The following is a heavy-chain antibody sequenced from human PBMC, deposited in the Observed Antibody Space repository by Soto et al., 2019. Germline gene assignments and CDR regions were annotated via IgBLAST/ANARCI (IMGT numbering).Heavy chain of an antibody. CDR3: AECEDTPWYFDY. V-gene: IGHV3-23*01. CDR1: GVTFSSYG. J-gene: IGHJ4*02. Sequence: EVQLLESGGGLVQPGGSLRLSCAASGVTFSSYGMSWVRQAPGKGLEWVSAISGSGGYTYYADSVEGRFTISGVNSKNSLYLPVNTLRPEDTAVYYCAECEDTPWYFDYWGPGTLVTVCS. CDR2: ISGSGGYT.